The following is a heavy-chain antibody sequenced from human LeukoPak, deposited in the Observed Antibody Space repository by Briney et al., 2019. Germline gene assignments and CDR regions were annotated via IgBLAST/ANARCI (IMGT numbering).Heavy chain of an antibody. CDR1: GGSISSYY. CDR3: ARAGSSSWYGRRYFDL. J-gene: IGHJ2*01. Sequence: PSETLSLTYTVSGGSISSYYWSWIRQPAGKGLEWIGRIYISGSTNYNPSLKSRVTISVDTSKNQFSLKLSSVTAADTAVYYCARAGSSSWYGRRYFDLWGRGTLVTVSS. V-gene: IGHV4-4*07. D-gene: IGHD6-13*01. CDR2: IYISGST.